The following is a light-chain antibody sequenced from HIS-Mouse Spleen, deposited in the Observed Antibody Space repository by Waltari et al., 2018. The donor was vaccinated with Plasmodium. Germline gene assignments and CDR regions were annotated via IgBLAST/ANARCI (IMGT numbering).Light chain of an antibody. J-gene: IGKJ3*01. CDR2: GAS. CDR3: QQYNNWSFT. V-gene: IGKV3-15*01. Sequence: EIVMTQSPATLSASPGERATLSCRASQSVSSNLAWYQQKTGQAPRLLIYGASTRATGIPARFSGSGSGTEFTLTISSLQSEDFAVYYCQQYNNWSFTFGPGTKVDIK. CDR1: QSVSSN.